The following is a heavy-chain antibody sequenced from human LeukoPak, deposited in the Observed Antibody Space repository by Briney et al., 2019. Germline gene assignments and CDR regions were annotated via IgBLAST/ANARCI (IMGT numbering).Heavy chain of an antibody. V-gene: IGHV1-3*01. CDR2: INAGNGNT. CDR1: GYTFTSYA. Sequence: GASVKVSCTASGYTFTSYAMHWVRQAPGQRLEWMGWINAGNGNTKYSQKFQGRVTITRDTSASTAYMELSSLRSEDTAVYYCARDGYSGYGSFDYWGQGTLVTVSS. D-gene: IGHD5-12*01. J-gene: IGHJ4*02. CDR3: ARDGYSGYGSFDY.